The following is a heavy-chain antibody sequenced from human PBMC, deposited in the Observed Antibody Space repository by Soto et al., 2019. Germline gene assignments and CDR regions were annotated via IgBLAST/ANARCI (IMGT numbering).Heavy chain of an antibody. V-gene: IGHV1-69*13. CDR1: GGTFSSYA. D-gene: IGHD3-3*01. CDR3: ARDVAYTYYEGGSGYSAPRGMYV. Sequence: GASVKVSCKASGGTFSSYAISWVRQAPGQGLEWMGGIIPIFGTANYAQKFQGRVTITADESTSTAYMELSSLRSEDTAVYYCARDVAYTYYEGGSGYSAPRGMYVWGQGTTVTVAS. CDR2: IIPIFGTA. J-gene: IGHJ6*02.